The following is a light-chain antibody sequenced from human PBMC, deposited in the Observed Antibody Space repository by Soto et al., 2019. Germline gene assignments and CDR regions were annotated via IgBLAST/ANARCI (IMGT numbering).Light chain of an antibody. Sequence: PGERSTLSCMTSQSFSSSYLAWYQQKPGQAPRLLIYDASNRATGITARFSGSGPGTDFTLTISSLEPEDFAVYYCQQRSNSITFGQGTRLEI. CDR1: QSFSSSY. J-gene: IGKJ5*01. CDR2: DAS. CDR3: QQRSNSIT. V-gene: IGKV3D-11*02.